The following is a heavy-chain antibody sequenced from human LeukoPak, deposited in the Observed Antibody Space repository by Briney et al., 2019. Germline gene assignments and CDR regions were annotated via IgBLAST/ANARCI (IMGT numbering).Heavy chain of an antibody. V-gene: IGHV4-59*01. J-gene: IGHJ6*02. CDR3: ARDRSDTAMVNYGMDV. CDR2: IYYSGST. CDR1: GGSISSYY. D-gene: IGHD5-18*01. Sequence: PSETLSLTCTVSGGSISSYYWSWIRQPPGKGLEWIGYIYYSGSTNYDPSLKSRVTISVDTSKNQFSLKLSSVTAADTAVYYCARDRSDTAMVNYGMDVWGQGTTVTVSS.